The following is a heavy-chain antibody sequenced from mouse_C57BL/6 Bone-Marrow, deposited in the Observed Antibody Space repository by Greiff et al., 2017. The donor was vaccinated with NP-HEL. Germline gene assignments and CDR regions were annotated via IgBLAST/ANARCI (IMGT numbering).Heavy chain of an antibody. CDR2: IDPENGDT. V-gene: IGHV14-4*01. J-gene: IGHJ2*01. D-gene: IGHD1-1*01. CDR1: GLNIKDDY. Sequence: VQLQQSGAELVRPGASVKLSCTASGLNIKDDYMHWVKQRPEQGLEWIGWIDPENGDTEYASKFQGKATITADTSSNTAYLQLSSLTSEDTAVYYCTTRGSSPYYFDYWGQGTTLTVSS. CDR3: TTRGSSPYYFDY.